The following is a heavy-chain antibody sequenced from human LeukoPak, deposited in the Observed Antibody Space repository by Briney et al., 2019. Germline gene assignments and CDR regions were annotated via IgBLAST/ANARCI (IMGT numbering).Heavy chain of an antibody. D-gene: IGHD3-3*01. J-gene: IGHJ4*02. CDR1: GGSISSGDYY. CDR3: ARALPLITIFGVVTDYCDY. CDR2: IYYSGST. Sequence: PSETLSLTCTVSGGSISSGDYYWSWIRQPPGKGLEWIGYIYYSGSTYYNPSLKSRVTISVDTSKNQFSLKLSSVTAADTAVYYCARALPLITIFGVVTDYCDYWGQGTLVTVSS. V-gene: IGHV4-30-4*01.